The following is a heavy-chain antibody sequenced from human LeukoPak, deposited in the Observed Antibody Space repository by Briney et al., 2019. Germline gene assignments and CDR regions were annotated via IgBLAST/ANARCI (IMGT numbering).Heavy chain of an antibody. J-gene: IGHJ3*02. CDR3: ARDGMYYGSGEDDAFDI. D-gene: IGHD3-10*01. CDR1: GGSISSSSYY. V-gene: IGHV4-39*07. CDR2: INHSGST. Sequence: ETSETLSLTCTVSGGSISSSSYYWGWIRQPPGKGLEWIGEINHSGSTNYNPSLKSRVTISVDTSKNQFSLKLSSVTAADTAVYYCARDGMYYGSGEDDAFDIWGQGTMVTVSS.